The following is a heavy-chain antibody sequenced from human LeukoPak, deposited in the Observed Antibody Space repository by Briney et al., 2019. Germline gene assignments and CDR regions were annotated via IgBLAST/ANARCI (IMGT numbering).Heavy chain of an antibody. J-gene: IGHJ6*02. CDR2: ISSNGGST. CDR3: ARGREYCSGGSCYTNYYYYYGMDV. Sequence: GGSLRLSCAASGFTFSSYAMHWVRQAPGKGLEYVSAISSNGGSTYYANSVKGRFTISGDNSKNTLYLQMGSLRAEDMAVYYCARGREYCSGGSCYTNYYYYYGMDVWGQGTTVTVSS. CDR1: GFTFSSYA. D-gene: IGHD2-15*01. V-gene: IGHV3-64*01.